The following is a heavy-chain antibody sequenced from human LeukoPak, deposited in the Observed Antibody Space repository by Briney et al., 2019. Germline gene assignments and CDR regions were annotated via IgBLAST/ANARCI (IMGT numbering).Heavy chain of an antibody. Sequence: SETLSLTCAVSGASISSSNWWSWVRQPPGKGLEWIGEMYHSGRTNYNPSLKSRVAISVDKSKNQFSLKLSSVTAADTAVYYCAREGYCSGGSCVLFDYWGQGTLVTVSS. CDR3: AREGYCSGGSCVLFDY. CDR2: MYHSGRT. J-gene: IGHJ4*02. CDR1: GASISSSNW. V-gene: IGHV4-4*02. D-gene: IGHD2-15*01.